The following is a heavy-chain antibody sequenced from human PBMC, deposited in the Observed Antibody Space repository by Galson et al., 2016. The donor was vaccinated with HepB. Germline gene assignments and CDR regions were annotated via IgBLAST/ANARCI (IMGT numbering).Heavy chain of an antibody. CDR1: GASIDSHY. V-gene: IGHV4-39*01. J-gene: IGHJ5*01. D-gene: IGHD6-13*01. Sequence: SETLSLTCTVSGASIDSHYWGWIRQAPGKGLEWIGSLYYSGSTYYNPPLMSRVTISVDTSKNQFSLNLRFVTAADTAVYSCARGYSATVGKGNWFDSWGQGTLATVSS. CDR3: ARGYSATVGKGNWFDS. CDR2: LYYSGST.